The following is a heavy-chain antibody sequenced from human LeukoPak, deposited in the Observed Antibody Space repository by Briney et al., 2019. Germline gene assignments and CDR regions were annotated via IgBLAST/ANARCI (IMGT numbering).Heavy chain of an antibody. CDR3: ATVTTPSVYYYYGMDV. V-gene: IGHV1-18*04. D-gene: IGHD4-17*01. Sequence: GASVKVSCKASGYTFTGYYMHWVRQAPGQGLEWMGWISAYNGNTNYAQKLQGRVTMTTDTSTSTAYMELRSLRSDDTAVYYCATVTTPSVYYYYGMDVWGQGTTVTVSS. CDR2: ISAYNGNT. J-gene: IGHJ6*02. CDR1: GYTFTGYY.